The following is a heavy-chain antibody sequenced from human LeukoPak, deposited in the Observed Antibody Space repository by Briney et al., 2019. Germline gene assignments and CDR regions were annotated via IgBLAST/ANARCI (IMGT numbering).Heavy chain of an antibody. V-gene: IGHV1-24*01. J-gene: IGHJ4*02. CDR1: GYTLTELS. D-gene: IGHD3-10*01. CDR2: FDPEDGET. Sequence: ASVKVSCKVSGYTLTELSMHWVRQAPGKGLEWMGGFDPEDGETIYAQKFQGRVTMTEDTSTDTAYMELSSLRSEDTAVYYCAGYYGGSGSYTRPIYFDYWGQGTLVTVSS. CDR3: AGYYGGSGSYTRPIYFDY.